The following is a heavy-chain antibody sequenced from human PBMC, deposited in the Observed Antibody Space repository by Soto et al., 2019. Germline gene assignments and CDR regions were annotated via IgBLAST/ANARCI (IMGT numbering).Heavy chain of an antibody. CDR1: GGSISSGGYY. Sequence: SETLSLTCTVSGGSISSGGYYWSWIRQHPGKGLEWIGYTFYSGATYYNPSLKSRTIISVDTSKNQFSLTLTSLTAADTAVYYCARVQPYDYGANTGWLDPWGQGTLVTVSS. J-gene: IGHJ5*02. CDR2: TFYSGAT. V-gene: IGHV4-31*03. CDR3: ARVQPYDYGANTGWLDP. D-gene: IGHD4-17*01.